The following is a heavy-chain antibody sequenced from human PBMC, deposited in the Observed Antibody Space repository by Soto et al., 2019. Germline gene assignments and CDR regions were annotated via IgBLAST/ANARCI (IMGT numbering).Heavy chain of an antibody. D-gene: IGHD2-8*01. CDR2: MNPNSGNT. CDR3: AREVSYWFDP. J-gene: IGHJ5*02. Sequence: GASVKVSFKASGYIFTNYDINWVRQATGQGLEWMGWMNPNSGNTGYAQKFQGRVTMTRNTSISTAYMELSSLRSEDTAVYYCAREVSYWFDPWGQGTLVTVSS. V-gene: IGHV1-8*01. CDR1: GYIFTNYD.